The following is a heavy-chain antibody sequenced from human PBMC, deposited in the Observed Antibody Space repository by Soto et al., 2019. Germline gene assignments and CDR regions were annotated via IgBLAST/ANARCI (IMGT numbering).Heavy chain of an antibody. CDR2: IYYSGST. D-gene: IGHD2-2*01. CDR3: ARSYCSSTSCHPTDY. V-gene: IGHV4-39*01. J-gene: IGHJ4*02. CDR1: GGSMSSSSYY. Sequence: SXTLSLTCTVSGGSMSSSSYYWCWIRQRPGKVLEWIGSIYYSGSTYYNPSLKSRVTISVDTSKNQFSLKLSSVTAADTAVYYCARSYCSSTSCHPTDYWGQGTLVTVSS.